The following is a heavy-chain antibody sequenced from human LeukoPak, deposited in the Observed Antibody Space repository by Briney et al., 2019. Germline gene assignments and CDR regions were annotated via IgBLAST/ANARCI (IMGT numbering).Heavy chain of an antibody. J-gene: IGHJ4*02. D-gene: IGHD4-17*01. CDR2: IFPRTSET. CDR3: ARPEYGASDY. Sequence: RGESLKISGKGSGYSFTNYWIGWVRQMPGKGLEWMGIIFPRTSETKYSPSFQGQVIISVDKSISTAYLQWNSLKASDTAMYFCARPEYGASDYWGQGTLVTVSS. CDR1: GYSFTNYW. V-gene: IGHV5-51*01.